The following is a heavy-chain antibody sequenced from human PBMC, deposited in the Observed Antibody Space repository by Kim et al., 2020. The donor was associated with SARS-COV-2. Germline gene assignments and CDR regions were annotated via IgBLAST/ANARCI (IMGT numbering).Heavy chain of an antibody. Sequence: SETLSLTCSVSGGSISSSRYYWGWIRQPPGKGLEWIGTIYYSGSIYYNPSLKSRVTISVDTSMNQFSLRLTSVTAADTAVYYCARHEPYVSGSYAPYYFDYWGQGTLVTVSS. J-gene: IGHJ4*02. CDR2: IYYSGSI. D-gene: IGHD3-10*01. CDR1: GGSISSSRYY. CDR3: ARHEPYVSGSYAPYYFDY. V-gene: IGHV4-39*01.